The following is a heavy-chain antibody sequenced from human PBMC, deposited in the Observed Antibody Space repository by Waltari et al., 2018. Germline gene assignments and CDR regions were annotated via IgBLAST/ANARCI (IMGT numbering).Heavy chain of an antibody. J-gene: IGHJ3*02. CDR1: GFTFSSTA. CDR2: IMGGGTTK. Sequence: EVQVLESGGGLVQPGGSLRLSCAASGFTFSSTAMSWVSQAPGKGREWVSGIMGGGTTKYYADAVKGRFTISRDNSKNTLYLQMNTLRAEDTAVYYCVKDRAMTVVGDAFDIWGQGTMVTVSS. CDR3: VKDRAMTVVGDAFDI. D-gene: IGHD3-22*01. V-gene: IGHV3-23*01.